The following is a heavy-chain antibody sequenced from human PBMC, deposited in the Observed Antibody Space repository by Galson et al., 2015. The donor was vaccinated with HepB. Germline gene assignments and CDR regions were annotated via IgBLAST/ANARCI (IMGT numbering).Heavy chain of an antibody. CDR2: INTNTGNP. Sequence: SVKVSCKASGYTFTDYAMNWVRQAPGQGLEWMGWINTNTGNPTYAQGFTGRFVFSLDTSVSTAYLQISSLKAEDTAVYYCARVYCPGGSCYSGAYYYSMGVWGKGTTVTVSS. J-gene: IGHJ6*03. V-gene: IGHV7-4-1*02. D-gene: IGHD2-15*01. CDR3: ARVYCPGGSCYSGAYYYSMGV. CDR1: GYTFTDYA.